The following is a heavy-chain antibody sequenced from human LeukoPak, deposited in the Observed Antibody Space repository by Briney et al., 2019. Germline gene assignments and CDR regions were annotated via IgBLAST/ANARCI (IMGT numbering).Heavy chain of an antibody. CDR3: ARVGSYYDSSGYLGYYFDY. CDR1: GGSISSYH. J-gene: IGHJ4*02. CDR2: IYTSGST. V-gene: IGHV4-4*07. Sequence: SETLSLTCTVSGGSISSYHWSWIRQPAGKGLEWIGRIYTSGSTNYNPSLKSRVTMSVDTSKNQFSLKLGSVTAADTAVYYCARVGSYYDSSGYLGYYFDYWGQGTLVTVSP. D-gene: IGHD3-22*01.